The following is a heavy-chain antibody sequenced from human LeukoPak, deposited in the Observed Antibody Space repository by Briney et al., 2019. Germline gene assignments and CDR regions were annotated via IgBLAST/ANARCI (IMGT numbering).Heavy chain of an antibody. CDR2: IYYSGST. J-gene: IGHJ2*01. Sequence: PSETLSLTCTVSGGSISSSSYYWGWIRQPPGKGLEWIGSIYYSGSTYYNPSLKSRVTISVDTSKNQFSLKLSSVTAADTAVYYCARHTRSRAAGPYWYFDLWGRGTLVTVSS. CDR3: ARHTRSRAAGPYWYFDL. V-gene: IGHV4-39*01. D-gene: IGHD6-13*01. CDR1: GGSISSSSYY.